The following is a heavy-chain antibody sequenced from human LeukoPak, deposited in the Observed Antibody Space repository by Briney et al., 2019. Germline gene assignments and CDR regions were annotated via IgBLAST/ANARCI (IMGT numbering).Heavy chain of an antibody. V-gene: IGHV4-34*01. D-gene: IGHD3-10*01. Sequence: GSLRLSCAASGFTFTNHPMNWVRQPPGKGLEWIAEIHHSGSANYNPSLKSRVTISIDTSKNQFSLKLSSVTAADTAVYYCARSDYGSGNYYWSLDYWGQGTLVTVSS. J-gene: IGHJ4*02. CDR2: IHHSGSA. CDR1: GFTFTNHP. CDR3: ARSDYGSGNYYWSLDY.